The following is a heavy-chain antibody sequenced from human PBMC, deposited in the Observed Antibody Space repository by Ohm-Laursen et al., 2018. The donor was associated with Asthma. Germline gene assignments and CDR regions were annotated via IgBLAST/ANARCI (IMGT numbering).Heavy chain of an antibody. J-gene: IGHJ3*01. CDR1: GFTFSSYS. CDR3: ARGQGSGDISGSDPFDL. Sequence: SLRLSCAASGFTFSSYSMNWVRQAPGKGLEWVSYISSSGSTIYYADSVKGRFTISRDNAKNSLYLQMNSLRAEDTAVYYCARGQGSGDISGSDPFDLWGQGTTVSVSS. CDR2: ISSSGSTI. D-gene: IGHD3-10*01. V-gene: IGHV3-48*04.